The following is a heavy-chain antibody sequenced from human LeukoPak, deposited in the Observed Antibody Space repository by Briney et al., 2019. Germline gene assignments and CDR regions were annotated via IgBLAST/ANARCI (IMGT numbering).Heavy chain of an antibody. V-gene: IGHV4-4*09. CDR1: GGSISSYY. CDR3: ARLYSSSWYSYFQH. CDR2: IYTSGGT. J-gene: IGHJ1*01. D-gene: IGHD6-13*01. Sequence: PSETLSLTCTVSGGSISSYYWSWIRQPPGKGLEWIGYIYTSGGTNYNPSLKSRVTISVDTSKNQFSLKLSSVTAADTAVYYCARLYSSSWYSYFQHWGQGTLVTVSS.